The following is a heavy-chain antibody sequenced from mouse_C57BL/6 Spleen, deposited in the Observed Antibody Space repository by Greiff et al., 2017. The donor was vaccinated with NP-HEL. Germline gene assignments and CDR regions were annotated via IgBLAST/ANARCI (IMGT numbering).Heavy chain of an antibody. CDR1: GFSFNTYA. D-gene: IGHD1-1*01. V-gene: IGHV10-1*01. CDR2: IRSKSNNHAT. J-gene: IGHJ1*03. Sequence: EVQRVESGGGLVQPKGSLKLSCAASGFSFNTYAMNWVRQAPGKGLEWVARIRSKSNNHATYYAVSGKDRFTITRDYSESTLYLQKNNLKTKDTAMYYCVRHGYYGSGYVDVWGTGTTVTVSS. CDR3: VRHGYYGSGYVDV.